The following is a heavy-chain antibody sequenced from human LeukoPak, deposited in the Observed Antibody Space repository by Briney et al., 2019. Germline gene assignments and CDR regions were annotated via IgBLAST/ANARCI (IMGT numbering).Heavy chain of an antibody. D-gene: IGHD1-1*01. Sequence: GGSLRLSCAASGFTFSSYAMSWVRQARGKGVEWVAAISGSGGSTYYADSVKGRFTISRDNSKNTLYLQMNSLRAEDTAVYYCAKVASGTHRAFDIWGQGTMVTVSS. J-gene: IGHJ3*02. CDR2: ISGSGGST. V-gene: IGHV3-23*01. CDR1: GFTFSSYA. CDR3: AKVASGTHRAFDI.